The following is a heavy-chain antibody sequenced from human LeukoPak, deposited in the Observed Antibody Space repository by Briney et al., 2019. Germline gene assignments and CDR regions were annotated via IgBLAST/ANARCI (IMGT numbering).Heavy chain of an antibody. V-gene: IGHV3-7*01. D-gene: IGHD3-22*01. J-gene: IGHJ4*02. CDR3: ARGEYYDSGGYYYANDY. CDR1: GFTFSSYW. Sequence: GGSLRLSCAASGFTFSSYWTSWVRQAPGKGLEWVASINQDGSEKYYVDFVKGRFTISRDNARNSLYLQMNSLRAEDTAVYYCARGEYYDSGGYYYANDYWGQGTLVTVSS. CDR2: INQDGSEK.